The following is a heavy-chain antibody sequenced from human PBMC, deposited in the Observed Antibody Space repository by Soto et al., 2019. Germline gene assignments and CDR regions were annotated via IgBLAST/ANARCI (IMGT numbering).Heavy chain of an antibody. CDR1: GYSITNSNW. Sequence: SETLSLTCAVSGYSITNSNWWGWIRQPPGKGLEWIGYIYHSGSTYYNPSLKSRVTISVDRSKNQFSLKLSSVTAADTAVYYCARRRGFPYYYGMDVWGQGTTVTVSS. CDR2: IYHSGST. V-gene: IGHV4-28*01. CDR3: ARRRGFPYYYGMDV. D-gene: IGHD5-12*01. J-gene: IGHJ6*02.